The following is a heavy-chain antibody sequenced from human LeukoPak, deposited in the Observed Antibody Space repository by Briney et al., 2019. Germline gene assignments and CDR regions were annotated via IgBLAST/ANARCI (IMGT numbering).Heavy chain of an antibody. CDR1: GFTFSTYW. D-gene: IGHD5-18*01. Sequence: GGSLRLSCAASGFTFSTYWMSWVRQAPGKGLEWVANVKPNGNEKNYVDSVKGRFTISRDNAKNSLFLQMNSLRAEDTAVYYCARERVDTATRFDPWGQGTLVTVSS. CDR2: VKPNGNEK. CDR3: ARERVDTATRFDP. V-gene: IGHV3-7*01. J-gene: IGHJ5*02.